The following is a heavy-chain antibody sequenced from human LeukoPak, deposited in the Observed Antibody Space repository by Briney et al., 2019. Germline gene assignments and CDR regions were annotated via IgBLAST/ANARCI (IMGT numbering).Heavy chain of an antibody. V-gene: IGHV1-18*04. CDR1: GYTFTSYY. Sequence: ASVKVSCKASGYTFTSYYMHWVRQAPGQGLEWMGWISAYNGNTNYAQKLQGRVTMTTDTSTSTAYMELRSLRSDDTAVYYCARGRVGATPVDYWGQGTLVTVSS. D-gene: IGHD1-26*01. CDR3: ARGRVGATPVDY. CDR2: ISAYNGNT. J-gene: IGHJ4*02.